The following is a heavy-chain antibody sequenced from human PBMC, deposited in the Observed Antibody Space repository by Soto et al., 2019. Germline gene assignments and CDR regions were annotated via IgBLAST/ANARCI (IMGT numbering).Heavy chain of an antibody. CDR3: ARDAEYSSSWFHNYGMDV. CDR1: GYTFTSYG. D-gene: IGHD6-13*01. V-gene: IGHV1-18*01. Sequence: ASVKVSCKASGYTFTSYGISWVRQAPGQGLEWMGWISAYNGNTNYAQKLQGRVTMTTDTSTSTAYMELRSLRSDDTAVYYCARDAEYSSSWFHNYGMDVWGQGTTVTVSS. CDR2: ISAYNGNT. J-gene: IGHJ6*02.